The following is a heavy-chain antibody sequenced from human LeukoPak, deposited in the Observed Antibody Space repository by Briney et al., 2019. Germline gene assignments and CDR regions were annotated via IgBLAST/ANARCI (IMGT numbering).Heavy chain of an antibody. CDR2: IYHSGST. CDR1: GGSITSGDYF. J-gene: IGHJ5*02. V-gene: IGHV4-30-4*01. CDR3: ARDLPAATYNWFDP. D-gene: IGHD2-2*01. Sequence: SETLSLTCTVFGGSITSGDYFWSWIRQPPGKGLEWIGYIYHSGSTHYNPSFDSRLTITVDTSKNQFSLKLSSVTAADTAVYYCARDLPAATYNWFDPWGQGTLVTVSS.